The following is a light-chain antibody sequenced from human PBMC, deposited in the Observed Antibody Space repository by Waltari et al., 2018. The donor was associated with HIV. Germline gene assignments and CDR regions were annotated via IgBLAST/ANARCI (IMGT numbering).Light chain of an antibody. CDR3: QQYYSTPPV. V-gene: IGKV1-NL1*01. CDR1: QGISNS. CDR2: DAS. J-gene: IGKJ4*01. Sequence: DIQMTKSPSSLSASVGDRVTIPCRASQGISNSLAWYQQKPGKAPKLLLYDASRLQSGVPSRFSGRGSGTDYTLTISSLQPEDFATYCCQQYYSTPPVFGGGTKVEIK.